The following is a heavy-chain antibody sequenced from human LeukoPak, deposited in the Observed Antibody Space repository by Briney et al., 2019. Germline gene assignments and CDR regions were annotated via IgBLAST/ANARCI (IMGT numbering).Heavy chain of an antibody. Sequence: PGGSLRLSCAASGFTVSNYYMSWLRQAPGKGLEWVSVIYGGTGTYYADSVKGRFTISRDNSKNTVYLQLNSLRVEDTALYHCARDASSGSDFDYWGQGTLVTVSS. D-gene: IGHD1-26*01. CDR1: GFTVSNYY. CDR3: ARDASSGSDFDY. V-gene: IGHV3-53*01. J-gene: IGHJ4*02. CDR2: IYGGTGT.